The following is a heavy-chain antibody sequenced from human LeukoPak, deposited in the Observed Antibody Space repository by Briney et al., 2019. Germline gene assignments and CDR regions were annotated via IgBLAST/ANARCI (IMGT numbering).Heavy chain of an antibody. D-gene: IGHD1-7*01. Sequence: GSLRLSCAASGFTFSDYHMSWIRQAPGKGLEWLSYISHGGRTIYYADSVKGRFTISRDNAKNSLYLQMNSLRAEDTAVYYCATYFSAGTPGNWGQGTLVTVSS. CDR2: ISHGGRTI. V-gene: IGHV3-11*04. J-gene: IGHJ4*02. CDR1: GFTFSDYH. CDR3: ATYFSAGTPGN.